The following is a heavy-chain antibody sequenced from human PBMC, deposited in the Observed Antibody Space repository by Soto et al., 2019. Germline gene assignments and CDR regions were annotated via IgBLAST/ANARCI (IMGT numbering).Heavy chain of an antibody. D-gene: IGHD4-17*01. CDR3: ASSTFDYGDYVFDP. J-gene: IGHJ5*02. CDR1: GYTFTSYG. CDR2: ISAYNGNT. Sequence: RASVKVSCKASGYTFTSYGISWVRQAPGQGLEWMGWISAYNGNTNYAQKLQGRVTMTTDTSTSTAYMELRSLRSDDTAVYYCASSTFDYGDYVFDPWGQGTLVTVSS. V-gene: IGHV1-18*01.